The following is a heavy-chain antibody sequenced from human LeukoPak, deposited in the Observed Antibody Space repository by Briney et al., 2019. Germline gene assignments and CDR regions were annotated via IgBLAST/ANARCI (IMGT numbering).Heavy chain of an antibody. V-gene: IGHV4-34*01. CDR2: INHSGST. D-gene: IGHD3-10*01. Sequence: SETLSLTCAVYGGSFSGYYWSWIRQPPGKGLEWIGEINHSGSTNYNPSLKSRVTISVDTSTNQFSLKLSSVTAADTAVYYCARGREMVRGVYKNYYYYYMDVWGKGTTVTVSS. CDR3: ARGREMVRGVYKNYYYYYMDV. J-gene: IGHJ6*03. CDR1: GGSFSGYY.